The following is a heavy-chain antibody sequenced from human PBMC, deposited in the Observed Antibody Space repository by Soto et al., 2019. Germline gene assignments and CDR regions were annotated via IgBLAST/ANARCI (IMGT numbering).Heavy chain of an antibody. CDR1: GFTFSSYS. V-gene: IGHV3-21*01. Sequence: GGSLRLSCAASGFTFSSYSMNWVRQAPGKGLEWVSSISSSSSYIYYADSVKGRFTISRDNAKNSLYLQMNSLRAEDTAVYYCARVSYSLEYNWFDPWGQGTLVTVSS. J-gene: IGHJ5*02. CDR2: ISSSSSYI. D-gene: IGHD3-10*01. CDR3: ARVSYSLEYNWFDP.